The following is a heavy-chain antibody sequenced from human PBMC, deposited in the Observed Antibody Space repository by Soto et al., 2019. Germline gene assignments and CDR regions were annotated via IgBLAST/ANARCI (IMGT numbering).Heavy chain of an antibody. J-gene: IGHJ6*02. CDR1: GFTFSSYW. D-gene: IGHD3-16*01. CDR2: IKQDGSEK. CDR3: ARARGYSYYYGMDV. Sequence: EVQLVESGGGLVQPGGSLRLSCAASGFTFSSYWMSWVRQAPGKGLEWVANIKQDGSEKYYVDSVKGRFTISRDNAKNSLYLQMNSLRAEDTAVYYCARARGYSYYYGMDVWGPGTTVTVSS. V-gene: IGHV3-7*03.